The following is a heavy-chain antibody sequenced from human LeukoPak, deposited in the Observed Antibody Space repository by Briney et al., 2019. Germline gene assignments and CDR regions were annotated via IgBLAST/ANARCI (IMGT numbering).Heavy chain of an antibody. D-gene: IGHD3-16*01. CDR3: ARDKFGGTDY. CDR2: IKPDGSEK. Sequence: GGSLKLSCAASGFTFSSSWMSWVRQAPGKGLEWVANIKPDGSEKYYVDSVKGRFTISRENAKNSLYLQMNSLTAEDTAVYYCARDKFGGTDYWGQGTLVTVSS. CDR1: GFTFSSSW. J-gene: IGHJ4*02. V-gene: IGHV3-7*01.